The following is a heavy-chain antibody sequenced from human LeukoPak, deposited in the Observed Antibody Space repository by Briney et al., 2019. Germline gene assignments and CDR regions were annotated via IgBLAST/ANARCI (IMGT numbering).Heavy chain of an antibody. Sequence: SETLSLTCTVSGGSISGYYWSWIRQPAGKGLEWIGRIYASGSINYNPSLQSRVTMSLDTSKNQFSLQLSSATAADTAVYYCARSRGRGYSDYWGQGTLVTVSS. CDR3: ARSRGRGYSDY. J-gene: IGHJ4*02. D-gene: IGHD6-25*01. CDR2: IYASGSI. V-gene: IGHV4-4*07. CDR1: GGSISGYY.